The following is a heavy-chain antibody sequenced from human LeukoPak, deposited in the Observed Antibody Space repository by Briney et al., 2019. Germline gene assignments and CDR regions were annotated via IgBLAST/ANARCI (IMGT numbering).Heavy chain of an antibody. CDR2: IRYDGSNK. J-gene: IGHJ4*02. CDR1: GFPFSSYG. Sequence: GGSLRLSCAASGFPFSSYGMHWVRQAPGKGLEWVAFIRYDGSNKYYADSVKGRFTISRDNSKNTLYLQMNSLRAEDTAVYYCAKDPSGGTLPYFDYWGQGTLVTVSS. V-gene: IGHV3-30*02. D-gene: IGHD2-15*01. CDR3: AKDPSGGTLPYFDY.